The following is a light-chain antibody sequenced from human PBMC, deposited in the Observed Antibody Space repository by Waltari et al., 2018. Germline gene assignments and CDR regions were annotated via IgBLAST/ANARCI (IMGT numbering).Light chain of an antibody. J-gene: IGKJ2*01. CDR3: QQYDAYPYT. V-gene: IGKV1-5*03. CDR2: KAS. CDR1: QSIGTW. Sequence: DIQMTQSPSTLSASVGDRVTITCRASQSIGTWLAWYQQKPGKAPKVLIYKASSLESGVPSRFGGSGAGTEFTLTISSLRPDDLATYYCQQYDAYPYTFGQGTKLEIK.